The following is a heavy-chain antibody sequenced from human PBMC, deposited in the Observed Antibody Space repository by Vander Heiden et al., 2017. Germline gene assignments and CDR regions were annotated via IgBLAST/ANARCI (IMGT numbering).Heavy chain of an antibody. D-gene: IGHD3-9*01. V-gene: IGHV3-23*01. J-gene: IGHJ5*02. CDR1: GFTFSNYA. Sequence: EVQLLESGGDLVQPGGSLRLSCAASGFTFSNYAMSWVRQAPGKGLEWVSGISGSGGSTVDADSVKGRFTISRDNSKNTLYLQVNSLRAEDTGVYYCAKGDYDILTWGQGTLVTVSS. CDR3: AKGDYDILT. CDR2: ISGSGGST.